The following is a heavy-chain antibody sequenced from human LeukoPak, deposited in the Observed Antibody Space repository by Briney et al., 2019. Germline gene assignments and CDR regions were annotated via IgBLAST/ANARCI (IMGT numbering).Heavy chain of an antibody. D-gene: IGHD3-10*01. CDR3: AKDMVRGVKNYYYYMDV. V-gene: IGHV3-30*02. CDR1: GFTFSSYG. CDR2: IRYDGSNK. Sequence: GGSLRLSCAASGFTFSSYGMHWVRQAPGKGLEWVAFIRYDGSNKYYADSVKGRFTISRDNSKNTLYLQMNSLRAEDTAVYYCAKDMVRGVKNYYYYMDVWGKGTTVTISS. J-gene: IGHJ6*03.